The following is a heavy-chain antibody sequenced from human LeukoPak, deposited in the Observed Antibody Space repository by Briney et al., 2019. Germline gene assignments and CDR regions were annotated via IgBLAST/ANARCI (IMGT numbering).Heavy chain of an antibody. Sequence: GGSLRLSCVVSGFSVSNNYIIWVRQAPGNGLERVSVIYGDGRTSHSASVRGRFTISRDNSENIVSLQMNNLRAEDTAAYYCARGRGLGVVSPYFDYWGQGTLVTVSS. CDR1: GFSVSNNY. J-gene: IGHJ4*02. CDR3: ARGRGLGVVSPYFDY. V-gene: IGHV3-53*01. CDR2: IYGDGRT. D-gene: IGHD3-3*01.